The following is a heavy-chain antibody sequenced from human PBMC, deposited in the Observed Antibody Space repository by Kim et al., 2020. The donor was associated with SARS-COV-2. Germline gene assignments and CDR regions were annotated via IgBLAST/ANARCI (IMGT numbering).Heavy chain of an antibody. Sequence: GESLKISCKGSGYSFTSYWIGWVRQMPGKGLEWMGIIYPGDSDTRYSPSFQGQVTISADKSISTAYLQWSSLKASDTAMYYCARLGSFMYYYYYGMDVWGQGTTVTVSS. V-gene: IGHV5-51*01. CDR3: ARLGSFMYYYYYGMDV. J-gene: IGHJ6*02. CDR2: IYPGDSDT. D-gene: IGHD6-6*01. CDR1: GYSFTSYW.